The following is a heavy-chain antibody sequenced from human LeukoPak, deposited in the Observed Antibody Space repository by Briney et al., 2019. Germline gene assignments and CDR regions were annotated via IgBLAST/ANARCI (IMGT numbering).Heavy chain of an antibody. CDR1: GFTFSSYG. V-gene: IGHV3-23*01. D-gene: IGHD1-26*01. CDR2: ISGSGGST. J-gene: IGHJ4*02. Sequence: GGSLRLSCAASGFTFSSYGMSWVRPAPGKGLEGVSAISGSGGSTYYADSVKGRFTISRDNSKNTLFLQMNSLRAEDTAVYYCAKESGGATTFFDYWGQGTLVTVSS. CDR3: AKESGGATTFFDY.